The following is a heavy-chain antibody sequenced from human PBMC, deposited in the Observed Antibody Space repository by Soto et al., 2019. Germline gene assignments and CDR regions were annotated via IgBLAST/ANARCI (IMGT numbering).Heavy chain of an antibody. J-gene: IGHJ4*02. Sequence: QVQLVESGGGVVQPGRSLRLSCAASGFTFSNYGMHWVRQAPGKGLEWVAVISYDGSKKYYADSVKGRFTIARDNSKNTLYLQMTSLKPEDTALYYCAKDQIITMLVVAPWPDNWGQGTLVTVSS. V-gene: IGHV3-30*18. D-gene: IGHD3-22*01. CDR1: GFTFSNYG. CDR3: AKDQIITMLVVAPWPDN. CDR2: ISYDGSKK.